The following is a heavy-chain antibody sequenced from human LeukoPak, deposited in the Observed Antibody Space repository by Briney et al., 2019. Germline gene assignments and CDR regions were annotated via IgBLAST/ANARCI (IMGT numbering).Heavy chain of an antibody. D-gene: IGHD5-12*01. V-gene: IGHV3-30-3*01. CDR3: ARGKGGDGYNSAFDI. CDR2: ISYDGSNK. Sequence: GGSLRLSCAASGFTFSSYAMHWVRQAPGKGLEWVAVISYDGSNKYYADSMKGRFTISRDNSKNTLYLQMNSLRAEDTAVYYCARGKGGDGYNSAFDIWGQGTMVTVSS. J-gene: IGHJ3*02. CDR1: GFTFSSYA.